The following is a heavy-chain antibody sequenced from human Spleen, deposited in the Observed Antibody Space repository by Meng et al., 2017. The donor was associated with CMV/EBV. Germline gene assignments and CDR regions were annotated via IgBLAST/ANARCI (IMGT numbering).Heavy chain of an antibody. CDR3: AAPYCSSPSCYGGY. CDR2: IRNKADSYTT. CDR1: GFPFSDHY. V-gene: IGHV3-72*01. Sequence: GFPFSDHYRDWVRQAPGKGLEWVGRIRNKADSYTTEYAASVRGRFSISRDDSKNSLSLQMNTLKTDDTAVYYCAAPYCSSPSCYGGYWGQGTLVTVSS. J-gene: IGHJ4*02. D-gene: IGHD2-2*01.